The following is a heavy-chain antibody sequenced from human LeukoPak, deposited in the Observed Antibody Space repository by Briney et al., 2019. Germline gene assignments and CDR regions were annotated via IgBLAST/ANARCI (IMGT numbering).Heavy chain of an antibody. CDR3: ARSACSSTSCYRTADFDY. Sequence: GESLKISCKGSGYSFTSYWIGWVRQMPGKGLEWMGNIYPGDSDTRYSPSFQGQVTISADKSISTAYLQWSSLKASDTAMYYCARSACSSTSCYRTADFDYWGQGTLVTVSS. V-gene: IGHV5-51*01. J-gene: IGHJ4*02. CDR2: IYPGDSDT. CDR1: GYSFTSYW. D-gene: IGHD2-2*01.